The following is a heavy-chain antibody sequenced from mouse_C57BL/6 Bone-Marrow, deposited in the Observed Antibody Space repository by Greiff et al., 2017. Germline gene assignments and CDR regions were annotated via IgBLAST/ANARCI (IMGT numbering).Heavy chain of an antibody. CDR1: GFNIKDDY. D-gene: IGHD4-1*02. CDR3: TPTTGTHAMDY. Sequence: VQLQQSGAELVRPGASVKLSCTASGFNIKDDYMHWVKQRPEQGLEWIGWIDPENGDTEYASKFQGKATITADTSSNPAYLQLSSLTSEDTAVYYCTPTTGTHAMDYWGQGTSVTVSS. J-gene: IGHJ4*01. V-gene: IGHV14-4*01. CDR2: IDPENGDT.